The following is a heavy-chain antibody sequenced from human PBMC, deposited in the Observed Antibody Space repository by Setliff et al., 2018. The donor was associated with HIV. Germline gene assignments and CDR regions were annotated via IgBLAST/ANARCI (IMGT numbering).Heavy chain of an antibody. Sequence: SETLSLTCAVSGGSISSDAYYWSWIRQCPGKGLEWIGYIYYSGSTYYNPSLKSRITISVDSSKNQLSPKLSSVTAADTAVYYCARGSSTVYNYYMDVWGKGTTVTVSS. CDR1: GGSISSDAYY. V-gene: IGHV4-31*11. D-gene: IGHD1-26*01. J-gene: IGHJ6*03. CDR2: IYYSGST. CDR3: ARGSSTVYNYYMDV.